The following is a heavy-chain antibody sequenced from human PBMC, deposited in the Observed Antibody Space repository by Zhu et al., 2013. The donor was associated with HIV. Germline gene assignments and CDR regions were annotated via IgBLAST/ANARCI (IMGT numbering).Heavy chain of an antibody. CDR3: ARPPGSGENWYFDL. J-gene: IGHJ2*01. D-gene: IGHD3-10*01. Sequence: QVQLVQSETEVQKPGASVKVSCRSSGYTLSDYYIHWVRQAPGQGLEWMGWINPNNGGTKYAQKFQGRVTLTRDTSISTAYMELTRLTSDDTAVYYCARPPGSGENWYFDLWGRGTLVTVSS. V-gene: IGHV1-2*02. CDR1: GYTLSDYY. CDR2: INPNNGGT.